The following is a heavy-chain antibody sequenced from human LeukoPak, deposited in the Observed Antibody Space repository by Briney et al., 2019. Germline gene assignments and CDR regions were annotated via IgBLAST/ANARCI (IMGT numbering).Heavy chain of an antibody. CDR2: IYYSGSS. Sequence: SDTLTLTCTVSGYTFSNCGMYWGRHAQHQGMGLEWIGYIYYSGSSYYNPSLKSRATISVDTSKNQFSLKLSSVTAADTAVYYCARYKYSSSGGNWFDPWGQGTLVTVSS. V-gene: IGHV4-31*03. CDR1: GYTFSNCGMY. CDR3: ARYKYSSSGGNWFDP. J-gene: IGHJ5*02. D-gene: IGHD6-6*01.